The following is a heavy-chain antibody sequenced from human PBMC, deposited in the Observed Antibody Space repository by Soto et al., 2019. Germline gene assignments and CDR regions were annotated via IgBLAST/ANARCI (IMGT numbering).Heavy chain of an antibody. CDR3: ARALRFLEWLDGMDV. D-gene: IGHD3-3*01. CDR2: IYYSGST. Sequence: SETLSLTCTVSGGSISSYYWSWIRQPPGKGLEWIGYIYYSGSTNYNPSLKSRVTISVDTSKNQFSLKLSSVTAADTAVYYCARALRFLEWLDGMDVWGQGTTVTVSS. V-gene: IGHV4-59*01. J-gene: IGHJ6*02. CDR1: GGSISSYY.